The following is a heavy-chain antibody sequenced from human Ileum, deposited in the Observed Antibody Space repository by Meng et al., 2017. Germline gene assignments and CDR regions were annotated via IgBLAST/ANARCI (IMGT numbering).Heavy chain of an antibody. Sequence: EVQLLESGGGLVQPGGSLRLSCSASGFTFSSYAMSWVRQAPGKGLEWVSAISGSGGSTYYADSVKGRFTISRDNSKNTLYLQMNSLRAEDTAVYYCAKDTYYYDSNGYPTFDYWGQGTLVTVSS. D-gene: IGHD3-22*01. CDR3: AKDTYYYDSNGYPTFDY. J-gene: IGHJ4*02. CDR2: ISGSGGST. V-gene: IGHV3-23*01. CDR1: GFTFSSYA.